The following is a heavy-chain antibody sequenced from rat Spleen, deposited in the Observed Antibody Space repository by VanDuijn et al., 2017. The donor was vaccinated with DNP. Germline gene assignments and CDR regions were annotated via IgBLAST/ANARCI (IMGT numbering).Heavy chain of an antibody. V-gene: IGHV5-7*01. CDR3: TTTPPRDY. J-gene: IGHJ2*01. CDR2: ISYDGSST. D-gene: IGHD3-1*01. CDR1: GFTFSNYD. Sequence: EVQLVESGGGLVQPGRSMKLSCAASGFTFSNYDMAWVRQAPKKGLEWVATISYDGSSTYYRDSVKGRFTISRDNAKSTLYLQMDSLRSEDTATYCCTTTPPRDYWGQGVMVTVSS.